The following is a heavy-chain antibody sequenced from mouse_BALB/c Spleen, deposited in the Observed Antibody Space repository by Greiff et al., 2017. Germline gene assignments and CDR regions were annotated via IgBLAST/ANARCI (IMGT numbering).Heavy chain of an antibody. J-gene: IGHJ1*01. CDR1: GYAFTNYL. D-gene: IGHD1-1*01. Sequence: QVQLQQSGAELVRPGTSVKVSCKASGYAFTNYLIEWVKQRPGQGLEWIGVINPGSGGTNYNEKFKGKATLTADKSSSTAYMQLSSLTSDDSAVYFCARSPDYYGSSYGYWYFDVWGAGTTVTVSA. CDR2: INPGSGGT. CDR3: ARSPDYYGSSYGYWYFDV. V-gene: IGHV1-54*01.